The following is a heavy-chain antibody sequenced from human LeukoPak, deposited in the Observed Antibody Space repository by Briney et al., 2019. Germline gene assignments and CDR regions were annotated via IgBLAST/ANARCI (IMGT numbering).Heavy chain of an antibody. CDR3: ARGLLVGNTGYYFDY. J-gene: IGHJ4*02. V-gene: IGHV4-59*01. CDR2: IHYSGST. CDR1: GGSISGYY. Sequence: SETLSLTCTVSGGSISGYYWTWIRQPPGKGLEWIGYIHYSGSTNSHPSLKCRVTLSVDTSKQQFSLKLRSVTAADTAVYYCARGLLVGNTGYYFDYWGQGTLVTVSS. D-gene: IGHD1-26*01.